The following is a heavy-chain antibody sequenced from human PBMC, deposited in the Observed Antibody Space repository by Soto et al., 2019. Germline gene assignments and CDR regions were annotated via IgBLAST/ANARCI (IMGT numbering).Heavy chain of an antibody. Sequence: SLRVSCTGSGFNFGNYAMSWVRQAPGKGPEWVGFIRSETYGGTPDYAASLRGRFTISRDDSKSIAYLEINSLQTDDTAVYYCTRYYYASSGYYVYWGQGTLVTVSS. D-gene: IGHD3-22*01. V-gene: IGHV3-49*04. CDR1: GFNFGNYA. J-gene: IGHJ4*02. CDR3: TRYYYASSGYYVY. CDR2: IRSETYGGTP.